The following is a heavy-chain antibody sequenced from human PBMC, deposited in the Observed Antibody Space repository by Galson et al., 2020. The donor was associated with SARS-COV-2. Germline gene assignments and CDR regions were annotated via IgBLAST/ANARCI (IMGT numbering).Heavy chain of an antibody. Sequence: GESLKISCSASGFTFSDYAMHWVRQAPGKGLEYVSAMSSDGGTSFYADSLNGRSAMSRDNSKNTFYLQMTGLRIEDTALYYCLAYSSTRRNYWGQGTLVTVSS. CDR2: MSSDGGTS. V-gene: IGHV3-64D*06. D-gene: IGHD6-19*01. CDR3: LAYSSTRRNY. CDR1: GFTFSDYA. J-gene: IGHJ4*02.